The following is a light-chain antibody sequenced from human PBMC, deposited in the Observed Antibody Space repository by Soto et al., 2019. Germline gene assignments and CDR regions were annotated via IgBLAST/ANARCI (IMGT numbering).Light chain of an antibody. J-gene: IGKJ2*01. Sequence: DVVMTQSPLSLPVTLGQSASISCRSSQSLQDSGGNTYLNWFQQRPGQSPRRLIYKISNRDSGVPDRFGGSGSGTDFTLKISRVQAEDVGIYFCMQGTHWPSTFGQGTKLEIK. CDR2: KIS. V-gene: IGKV2-30*01. CDR1: QSLQDSGGNTY. CDR3: MQGTHWPST.